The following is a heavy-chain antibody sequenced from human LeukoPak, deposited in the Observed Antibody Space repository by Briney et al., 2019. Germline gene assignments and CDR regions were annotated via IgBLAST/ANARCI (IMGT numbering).Heavy chain of an antibody. CDR2: ISIGGSTI. CDR1: GFTFSNYE. J-gene: IGHJ1*01. CDR3: AKDRIVISFGDVSKH. Sequence: GGSLRLSCAASGFTFSNYEMNWVRQAPGKGLEWVSYISIGGSTIYYADSVKGRFTISRDNAKNSLYLQMNSLRAEDTAIYYCAKDRIVISFGDVSKHWGQGTLVTVSS. V-gene: IGHV3-48*03. D-gene: IGHD3-10*01.